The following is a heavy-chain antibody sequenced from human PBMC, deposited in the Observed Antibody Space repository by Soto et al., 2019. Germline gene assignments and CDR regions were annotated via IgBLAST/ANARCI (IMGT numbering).Heavy chain of an antibody. D-gene: IGHD2-15*01. Sequence: QVQLVESGGGVVQPGGSLRLSCAASGFTFRNHAMHWVRQAPGKGLECLAVIAHDGSNAFYRDSVKGRFTVSRDNSKNTLYLYMNSLRSEDTGVYYCARVDREDILVVVGARPGEYGTDIWGQWTTVIVSS. CDR1: GFTFRNHA. CDR3: ARVDREDILVVVGARPGEYGTDI. J-gene: IGHJ6*01. CDR2: IAHDGSNA. V-gene: IGHV3-30-3*01.